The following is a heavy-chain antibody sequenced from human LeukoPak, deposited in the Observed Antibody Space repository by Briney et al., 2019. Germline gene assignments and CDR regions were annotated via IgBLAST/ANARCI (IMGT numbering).Heavy chain of an antibody. J-gene: IGHJ4*02. V-gene: IGHV3-23*01. CDR3: ATKDSSRSGYFDY. Sequence: GGSLRLSCAASGFTFRSYAMTWVRQAPGKGLEWVSGISGSGGNTYYADSVKGRFTISRDNSKNTLYLQMNSLRAEDTAVYYCATKDSSRSGYFDYWGQGTLVTVSS. D-gene: IGHD3-22*01. CDR1: GFTFRSYA. CDR2: ISGSGGNT.